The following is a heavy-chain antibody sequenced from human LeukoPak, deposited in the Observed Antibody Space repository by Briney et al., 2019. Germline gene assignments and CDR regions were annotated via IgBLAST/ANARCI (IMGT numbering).Heavy chain of an antibody. CDR3: ARDSGIWYFDL. Sequence: PGGSLRLSCAASGFTFSSYSMNWVRQAPGKGLEWVSYISSSSSTIYYADSVKGRFTISGDNAKNSLYLQMNSLRAEDTAVYYCARDSGIWYFDLWGRGTLVTVSS. CDR1: GFTFSSYS. V-gene: IGHV3-48*01. D-gene: IGHD1-14*01. CDR2: ISSSSSTI. J-gene: IGHJ2*01.